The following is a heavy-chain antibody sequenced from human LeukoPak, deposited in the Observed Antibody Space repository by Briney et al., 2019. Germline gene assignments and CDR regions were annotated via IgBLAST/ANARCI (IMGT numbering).Heavy chain of an antibody. D-gene: IGHD2-15*01. J-gene: IGHJ6*03. V-gene: IGHV3-23*01. CDR3: AKGRYCSGGSCYSGWRYYYYMDV. CDR2: ISGSGGST. Sequence: PGGSLRLSCAASGFTFSSYAMSWVRQAPGKGLEWVSAISGSGGSTYYADSVKGRFTISRDNSKNTLYLQMNSLRAEDTAVYYCAKGRYCSGGSCYSGWRYYYYMDVWGKGTTVTVSS. CDR1: GFTFSSYA.